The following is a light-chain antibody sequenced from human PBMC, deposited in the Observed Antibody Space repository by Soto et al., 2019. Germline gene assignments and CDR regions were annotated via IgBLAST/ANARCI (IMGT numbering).Light chain of an antibody. J-gene: IGKJ5*01. CDR2: DAS. CDR1: ESVSSY. CDR3: QQRSNWPPRIT. V-gene: IGKV3-11*01. Sequence: EIVMTQSPATLSVSPGERSILSWRCSESVSSYLAWYQQKPGQAPRLLIYDASNRATGIPARFSGSGSGTDFTLTISSLEPEDFAVYYGQQRSNWPPRITFGQGTRLEIK.